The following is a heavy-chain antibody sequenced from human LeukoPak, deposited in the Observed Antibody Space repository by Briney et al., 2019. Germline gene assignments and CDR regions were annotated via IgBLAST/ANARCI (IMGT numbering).Heavy chain of an antibody. CDR1: GFTFSNYW. D-gene: IGHD1-26*01. V-gene: IGHV3-7*01. Sequence: GGSLRLSCAPSGFTFSNYWMAWVRQAPGEGLEWVANINQDGSEKHYVDSVKGRFSISRDNGKNSLFLQMNSLRPEDTAVYFCARMGARRAFDIWAKGQWSPSLQ. CDR3: ARMGARRAFDI. J-gene: IGHJ3*02. CDR2: INQDGSEK.